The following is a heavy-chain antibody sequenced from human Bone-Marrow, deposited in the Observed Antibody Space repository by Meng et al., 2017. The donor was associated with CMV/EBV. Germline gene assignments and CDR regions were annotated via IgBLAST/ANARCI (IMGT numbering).Heavy chain of an antibody. CDR1: GFTFGDYA. D-gene: IGHD6-6*01. J-gene: IGHJ6*02. V-gene: IGHV3-48*03. CDR2: ISSSSSAI. CDR3: ARTYTSSSAISYYYYGMDV. Sequence: GGSLRLSCTASGFTFGDYAMSWVRQAPGKGLDWVSYISSSSSAIYYADSVKGRFTISRDNAKSSLFLQMNSLRAEDTAVYYCARTYTSSSAISYYYYGMDVWGQGTTVTVSS.